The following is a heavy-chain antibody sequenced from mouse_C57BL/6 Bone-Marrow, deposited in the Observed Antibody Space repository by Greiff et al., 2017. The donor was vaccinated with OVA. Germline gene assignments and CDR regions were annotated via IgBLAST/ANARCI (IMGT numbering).Heavy chain of an antibody. CDR3: ARGFYGSSYGYY. V-gene: IGHV1-54*01. D-gene: IGHD1-1*01. CDR1: GYAFTNYL. CDR2: INPGSGGT. J-gene: IGHJ2*01. Sequence: QVQLQQSGAELVRPGTSVKVSCKASGYAFTNYLIEWVKQRPGQGLEWIGVINPGSGGTNYNEKFKGKATLTADKSSSTAYMQLSSLTSEDSAVYFCARGFYGSSYGYYWGQGTTLTVSS.